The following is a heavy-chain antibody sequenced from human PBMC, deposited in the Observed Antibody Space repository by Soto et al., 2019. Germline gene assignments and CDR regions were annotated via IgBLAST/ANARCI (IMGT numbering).Heavy chain of an antibody. CDR2: IVVGSGNT. D-gene: IGHD1-26*01. J-gene: IGHJ6*02. V-gene: IGHV1-58*02. Sequence: QMQLVQSGPEVKKPGTSVKVSCKASGFTFTSSAMQWVRQARGQRLEWIGWIVVGSGNTNYAQKFQERVTITRDMSTSTAYMELSSLRSEDTAVYYCAAEPLVFRYYYGIDVWGQGTTVTVSS. CDR3: AAEPLVFRYYYGIDV. CDR1: GFTFTSSA.